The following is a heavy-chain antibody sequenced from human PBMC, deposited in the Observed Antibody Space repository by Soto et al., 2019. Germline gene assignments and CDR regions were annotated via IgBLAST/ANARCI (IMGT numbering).Heavy chain of an antibody. J-gene: IGHJ4*02. CDR3: ARAPAPYYYDSSGYLY. V-gene: IGHV4-31*01. D-gene: IGHD3-22*01. CDR2: IYYSGST. Sequence: QVQLQESGPGLVKPSQTLSLTCTVSGGSISSGGYYWSWIRQHPGKGLEWIGYIYYSGSTYYNPSIKSLVTISVDTSKNQFSLKLSSVTAADTAVYYCARAPAPYYYDSSGYLYLGQGTLVTVSS. CDR1: GGSISSGGYY.